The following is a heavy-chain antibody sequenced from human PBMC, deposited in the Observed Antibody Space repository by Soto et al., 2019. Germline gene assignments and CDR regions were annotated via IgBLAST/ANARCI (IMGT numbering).Heavy chain of an antibody. CDR1: GFDFTTFS. D-gene: IGHD3-3*01. J-gene: IGHJ4*02. V-gene: IGHV3-21*03. CDR2: ISPSSPYT. CDR3: ARIPENFWSGYTEAFDF. Sequence: GGSLRLSGAASGFDFTTFSINWVRQAPWKGLEWVSFISPSSPYTSYADSVKCRFIISGDNAENSVYLQVNSLRADDTFVYYCARIPENFWSGYTEAFDFWVPGTWGRVSS.